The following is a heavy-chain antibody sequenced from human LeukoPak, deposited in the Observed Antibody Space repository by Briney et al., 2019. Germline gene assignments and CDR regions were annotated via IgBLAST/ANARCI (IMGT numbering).Heavy chain of an antibody. CDR2: IIPIFGTA. D-gene: IGHD5-18*01. CDR3: ARDRGYSYGLDY. CDR1: GGTFSSYA. V-gene: IGHV1-69*13. Sequence: SVEVSCKASGGTFSSYAISWVRQAPGQGLEWMGGIIPIFGTANYAQKFQGRVTITADESTSTAYMELSSLRAEDTAVYYCARDRGYSYGLDYWGQGTLVTVSS. J-gene: IGHJ4*02.